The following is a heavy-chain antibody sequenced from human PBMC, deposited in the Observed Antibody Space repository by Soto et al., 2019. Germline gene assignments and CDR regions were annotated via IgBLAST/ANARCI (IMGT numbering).Heavy chain of an antibody. Sequence: GASVKVSCKASGYTFTSYGISWVRQAPGQGLEWMGWISAYNGNTNYAQKLQGRVTMTTDTSTSTAYMELRSLRSDDTAVYYCARFGRAQSQYYDILTGYYEYYLDYWGQGTLVTVSS. J-gene: IGHJ4*02. CDR1: GYTFTSYG. CDR3: ARFGRAQSQYYDILTGYYEYYLDY. D-gene: IGHD3-9*01. CDR2: ISAYNGNT. V-gene: IGHV1-18*01.